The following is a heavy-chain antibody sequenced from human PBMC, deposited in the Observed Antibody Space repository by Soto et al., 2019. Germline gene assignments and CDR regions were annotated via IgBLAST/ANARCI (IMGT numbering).Heavy chain of an antibody. J-gene: IGHJ3*02. CDR1: GYTFSAYT. D-gene: IGHD3-3*02. V-gene: IGHV1-3*01. CDR2: INAGSGNT. Sequence: ASVNVSCKATGYTFSAYTMNWVRQAPGRSLEWMGWINAGSGNTKYSQNFQGRVSITRDTSASTVYMELTGLTSEDTAVYYCARDTETLGPRANDALDIWGQGTMVTVSS. CDR3: ARDTETLGPRANDALDI.